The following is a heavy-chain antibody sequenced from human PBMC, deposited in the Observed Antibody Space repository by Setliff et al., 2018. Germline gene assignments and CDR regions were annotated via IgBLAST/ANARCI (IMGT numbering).Heavy chain of an antibody. D-gene: IGHD1-26*01. CDR2: IYHSGSS. J-gene: IGHJ4*02. CDR1: GGSISSMSYY. CDR3: AREGSGSYAYFDY. Sequence: SETLSLTCTVSGGSISSMSYYWGWIRQPPGKGLEWIGSIYHSGSSYYNSSLRSRVTMSVDTSKNQFSLILSSVTAADTAVYYCAREGSGSYAYFDYWGQGTLVTVSS. V-gene: IGHV4-39*07.